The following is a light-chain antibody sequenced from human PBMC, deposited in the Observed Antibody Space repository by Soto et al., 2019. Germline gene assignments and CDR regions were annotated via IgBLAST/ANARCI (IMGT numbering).Light chain of an antibody. CDR2: RDD. Sequence: QSVLTQAPSTSGTPGQRVTISCSGTISNIGGNTVNWYQQVPGTAPKLLIYRDDQRPSGVPDRFSGSKSATSASLAISGLQSEDEADYYCAACDDGLKGWLFGGGTKLTVL. CDR1: ISNIGGNT. CDR3: AACDDGLKGWL. V-gene: IGLV1-44*01. J-gene: IGLJ2*01.